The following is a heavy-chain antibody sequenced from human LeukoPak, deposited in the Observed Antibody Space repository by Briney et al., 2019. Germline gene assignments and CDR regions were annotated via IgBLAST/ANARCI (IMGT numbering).Heavy chain of an antibody. D-gene: IGHD6-19*01. Sequence: SETLSLTCTVSGGSISSYYWSWIRQPPGKGLEWIGYIYYSGSTNYNPSLKSRVTISVDTSKSQFSLKLGSVTAADTAVYYCARKSVAVRDAFDIWGQGTMVTVSS. CDR2: IYYSGST. CDR1: GGSISSYY. V-gene: IGHV4-59*01. CDR3: ARKSVAVRDAFDI. J-gene: IGHJ3*02.